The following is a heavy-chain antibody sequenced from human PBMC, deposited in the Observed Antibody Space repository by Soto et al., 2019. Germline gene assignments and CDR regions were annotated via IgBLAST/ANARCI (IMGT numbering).Heavy chain of an antibody. CDR2: MKSDGTIT. Sequence: PGGSLRLSCAASGFTFSTYWMNWVRQVPGKGLVWLAGMKSDGTITNYADSVKGRFTISRDNSKNTLYLQMSSLSADDTAVYYCVKSRGGNNFDFFDWGQGALVTVSS. J-gene: IGHJ4*02. D-gene: IGHD5-12*01. CDR1: GFTFSTYW. CDR3: VKSRGGNNFDFFD. V-gene: IGHV3-74*01.